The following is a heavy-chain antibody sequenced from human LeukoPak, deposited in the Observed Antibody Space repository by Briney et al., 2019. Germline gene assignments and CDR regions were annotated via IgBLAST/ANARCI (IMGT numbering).Heavy chain of an antibody. Sequence: GGSLRLSCAASGFTVSSNYMSWVRQAPGKGLEWVSVIYSGGSTSYADSVKGRFTISRDNSKNTLYLQMNSLRAEDTAVHYCASRATVTTDRFWFDPWGQGTLVTVSS. D-gene: IGHD4-11*01. CDR1: GFTVSSNY. CDR2: IYSGGST. CDR3: ASRATVTTDRFWFDP. V-gene: IGHV3-53*01. J-gene: IGHJ5*02.